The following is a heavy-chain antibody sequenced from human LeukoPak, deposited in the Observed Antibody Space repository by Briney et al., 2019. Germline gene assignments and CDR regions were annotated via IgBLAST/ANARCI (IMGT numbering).Heavy chain of an antibody. V-gene: IGHV3-7*01. CDR2: IKQDGSQ. CDR1: GFTFSRHG. J-gene: IGHJ4*02. Sequence: GGSLRLSCAASGFTFSRHGMGWVRQAPGKGPDGVASIKQDGSQYYVDSVKGRFIISRDNAKNSLYLQMNSLRAEDTAVYSCARGPDYGDRLDFFDYWGQGTLVTVSS. D-gene: IGHD4-17*01. CDR3: ARGPDYGDRLDFFDY.